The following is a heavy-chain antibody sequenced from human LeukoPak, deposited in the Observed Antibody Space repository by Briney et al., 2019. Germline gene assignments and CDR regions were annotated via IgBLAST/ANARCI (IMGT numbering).Heavy chain of an antibody. J-gene: IGHJ4*02. D-gene: IGHD1-26*01. V-gene: IGHV1-18*01. CDR3: AREGSGSYYPSMYYFDY. CDR2: ISAYNGNT. CDR1: GYPFTSYD. Sequence: ASVKVSCKASGYPFTSYDISWVRQAPGQGLECMGWISAYNGNTNYAQKLQGRVTMTTDTSTSTAYMELRSLRSDDTAVYYCAREGSGSYYPSMYYFDYWGQGTLVTVSS.